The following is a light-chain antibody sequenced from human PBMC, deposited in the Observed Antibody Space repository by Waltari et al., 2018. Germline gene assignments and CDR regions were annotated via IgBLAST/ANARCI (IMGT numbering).Light chain of an antibody. V-gene: IGKV4-1*01. J-gene: IGKJ1*01. CDR1: QSVLYSSNNKNY. CDR2: WAS. Sequence: DIVMTQSPDSLAVSLGERVTINCKSSQSVLYSSNNKNYLSWYQQKSGQPPKLLIYWASTRESGVPDRFSGSGSGTDFTLTISSLQAEDVAVYYCQQYYSTPWTFGQGTKV. CDR3: QQYYSTPWT.